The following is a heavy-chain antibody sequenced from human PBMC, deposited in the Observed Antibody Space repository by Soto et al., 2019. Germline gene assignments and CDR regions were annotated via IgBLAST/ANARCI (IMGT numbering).Heavy chain of an antibody. CDR1: GAPITINN. CDR3: ARDVGGPFDH. CDR2: IYYSAST. J-gene: IGHJ5*02. D-gene: IGHD3-10*01. Sequence: PSETLSLTCTVSGAPITINNRSWIRQAPGTGLEWIGYIYYSASTTYNPSRKSRVTMSADTTKNQFSLKLISVTAADTDEYYCARDVGGPFDHWGPGILVTVSS. V-gene: IGHV4-59*01.